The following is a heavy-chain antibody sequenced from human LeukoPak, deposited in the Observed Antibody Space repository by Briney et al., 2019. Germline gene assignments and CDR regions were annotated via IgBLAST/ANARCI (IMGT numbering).Heavy chain of an antibody. CDR1: GYTVTSYY. CDR2: INPSGGST. CDR3: ARDREEGSYYYYGMDV. Sequence: VASVKVSCKASGYTVTSYYMHWVRQAPGQGLEWMGIINPSGGSTSYAQKFQGRVTMTRDTSTSTVYMELSSLRSEDTAVYYCARDREEGSYYYYGMDVWGQGTTVTVSS. J-gene: IGHJ6*02. V-gene: IGHV1-46*01. D-gene: IGHD3-10*01.